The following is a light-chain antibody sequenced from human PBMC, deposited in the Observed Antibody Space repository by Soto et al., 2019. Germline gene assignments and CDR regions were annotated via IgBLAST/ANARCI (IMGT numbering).Light chain of an antibody. Sequence: DIQMTQSPSTLSASVGDRVTITCRASQSISSLLAWYQQKPGRAPTLLIYKASTLESGVPSRFSGSGSGTEFSLTLSSLQPDDSATYYCQQYDSYPPALGQGTRLEIK. CDR1: QSISSL. V-gene: IGKV1-5*03. CDR3: QQYDSYPPA. J-gene: IGKJ5*01. CDR2: KAS.